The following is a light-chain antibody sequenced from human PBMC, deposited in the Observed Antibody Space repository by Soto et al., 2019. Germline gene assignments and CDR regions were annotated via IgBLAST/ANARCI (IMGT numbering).Light chain of an antibody. CDR3: QQRSNWPLT. Sequence: IVLTQAPATLSLSPGDIATLSCRASQSASSYLAWYQQKPGQAPRILIYDASNRATGIPARFSGSGSGTDCTLTISSLEPEDVAVYYCQQRSNWPLTFGPGTKVDIK. CDR1: QSASSY. V-gene: IGKV3-11*01. CDR2: DAS. J-gene: IGKJ3*01.